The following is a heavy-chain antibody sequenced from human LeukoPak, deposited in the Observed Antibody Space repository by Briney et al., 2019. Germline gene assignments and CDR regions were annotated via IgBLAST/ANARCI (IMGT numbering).Heavy chain of an antibody. CDR1: GYTFTDYY. V-gene: IGHV1-2*02. J-gene: IGHJ4*02. D-gene: IGHD5-12*01. Sequence: GASVKVSCKTSGYTFTDYYMHWVRQAPGQGLEWMGFINPTSGGTNYAQKFQGRVTMTRDTSISAAYMELSGLKSDDTAVYYCSTEDKWRKSPTCGDYWGQGTLATVSS. CDR2: INPTSGGT. CDR3: STEDKWRKSPTCGDY.